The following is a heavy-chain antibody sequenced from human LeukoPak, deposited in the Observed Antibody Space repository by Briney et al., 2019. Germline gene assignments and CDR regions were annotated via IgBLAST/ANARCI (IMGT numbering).Heavy chain of an antibody. Sequence: SETLSLTCTVSGGSISSHYWSWIRQPPGKGLEWIGYIYYSGSTNYNPSLKSRVTISVDTSKNQFSLKLSSVTAADTAVYYCARAQLELLGTPRYYYYYMDVWGKGTTVTVSS. CDR3: ARAQLELLGTPRYYYYYMDV. V-gene: IGHV4-59*11. D-gene: IGHD1-1*01. CDR2: IYYSGST. J-gene: IGHJ6*03. CDR1: GGSISSHY.